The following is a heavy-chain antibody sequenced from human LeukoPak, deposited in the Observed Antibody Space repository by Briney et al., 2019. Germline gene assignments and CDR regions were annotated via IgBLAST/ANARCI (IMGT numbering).Heavy chain of an antibody. D-gene: IGHD3-22*01. Sequence: SETLSLTCTVSRGSISSGGYYWTWIRQHPGKGLEWIGYIYNSGNTHYNPSLESRVTLSIDTSKNQFSLKLSSVTAADTAVYYCARDLSPITMIVVVIPRNHGMDVWGQGTTVTVSS. CDR1: RGSISSGGYY. CDR2: IYNSGNT. V-gene: IGHV4-31*03. J-gene: IGHJ6*02. CDR3: ARDLSPITMIVVVIPRNHGMDV.